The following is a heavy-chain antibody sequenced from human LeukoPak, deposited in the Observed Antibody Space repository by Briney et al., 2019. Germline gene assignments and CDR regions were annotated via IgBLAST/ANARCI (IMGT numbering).Heavy chain of an antibody. V-gene: IGHV4-59*12. D-gene: IGHD3-3*01. CDR3: ARDEAPYYDFWSGYYWDAFDI. CDR2: IYYSGST. CDR1: GGSISSYY. Sequence: SETLSLTCTVSGGSISSYYWSWIRQPPGKGLEWIGYIYYSGSTNYNPSLKSRVTISVDTSKNQFSLKLSSVTAADTAVYYCARDEAPYYDFWSGYYWDAFDIWGQGTMVTVSS. J-gene: IGHJ3*02.